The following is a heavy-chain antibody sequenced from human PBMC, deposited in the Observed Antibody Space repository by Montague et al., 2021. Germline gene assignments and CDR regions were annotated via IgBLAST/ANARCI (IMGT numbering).Heavy chain of an antibody. CDR2: IYDSGNS. CDR1: GASITSNIYY. D-gene: IGHD6-13*01. Sequence: SETLSLTCTVSGASITSNIYYWGWIRQSPGKGLKWIGSIYDSGNSFYQPSLKSRITMAVDTSKNQFSLKLSSVTAADTAIYYCARVFSSWYVGWFDPWGQGTLVTVSS. CDR3: ARVFSSWYVGWFDP. V-gene: IGHV4-39*07. J-gene: IGHJ5*02.